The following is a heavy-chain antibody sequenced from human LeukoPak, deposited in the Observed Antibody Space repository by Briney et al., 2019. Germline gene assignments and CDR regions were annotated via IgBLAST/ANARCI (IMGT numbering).Heavy chain of an antibody. D-gene: IGHD3-22*01. J-gene: IGHJ3*02. Sequence: SETLSLTCTVSGGSISSDGYYWSWIRQPPGKGPEWIGHIQHTGGTHYNSSLKSRVTISADRSKNQFSLKLNSVTAADTAVYYCAGRSPYYYDSSGYHSDIWGQGTMVTVSS. CDR2: IQHTGGT. CDR3: AGRSPYYYDSSGYHSDI. V-gene: IGHV4-30-2*01. CDR1: GGSISSDGYY.